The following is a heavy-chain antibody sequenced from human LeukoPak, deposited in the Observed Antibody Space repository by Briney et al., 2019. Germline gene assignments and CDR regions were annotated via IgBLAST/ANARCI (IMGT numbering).Heavy chain of an antibody. V-gene: IGHV4-59*01. Sequence: SETLSLRCSVFTDSFNDYYWNWVRQPPGKGLEWIGYIYYNGNSSYNPSLKSRVTISVDTSKNELSLKLTSVTAADTAIYFCARDGGLQSHFDYWGQGTLVTVSS. D-gene: IGHD5-24*01. CDR2: IYYNGNS. CDR1: TDSFNDYY. J-gene: IGHJ4*02. CDR3: ARDGGLQSHFDY.